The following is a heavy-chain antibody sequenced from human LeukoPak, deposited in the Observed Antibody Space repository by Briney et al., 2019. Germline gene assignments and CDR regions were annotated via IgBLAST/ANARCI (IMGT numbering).Heavy chain of an antibody. CDR3: ARAGPPAFDP. CDR1: GFTFTNFE. CDR2: ISYSGSTT. V-gene: IGHV3-48*03. Sequence: PGGSLRLSRAASGFTFTNFEMNWVRQAPGKGLEWVSYISYSGSTTSYADSVKGRFTISRDNAKNSLYLQMNSRRAEDTAVYYCARAGPPAFDPWGQGTLVTVSS. J-gene: IGHJ5*02.